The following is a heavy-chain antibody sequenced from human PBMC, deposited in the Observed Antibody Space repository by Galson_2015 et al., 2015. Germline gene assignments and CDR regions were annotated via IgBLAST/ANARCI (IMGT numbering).Heavy chain of an antibody. J-gene: IGHJ2*01. CDR2: IFSNDEK. V-gene: IGHV2-26*01. Sequence: PALVKPTQTLTLTCTVSGFSLSNARMGVSWIRQPPGKALEWLAHIFSNDEKSYSTSLKSRLTISKDTSKSQVVLTMTNMDPVDTATYYCARPQQGYSHGTDWYFDLWGRGTLVTVSS. CDR3: ARPQQGYSHGTDWYFDL. CDR1: GFSLSNARMG. D-gene: IGHD5-18*01.